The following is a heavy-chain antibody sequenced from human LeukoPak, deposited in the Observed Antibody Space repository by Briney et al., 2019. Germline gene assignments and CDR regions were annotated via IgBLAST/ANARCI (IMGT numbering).Heavy chain of an antibody. CDR3: AKVITYDSSGYYRHPDY. CDR2: ISYDTNIK. V-gene: IGHV3-30*18. D-gene: IGHD3-22*01. J-gene: IGHJ4*02. CDR1: GFTFRSYG. Sequence: GRSLRLSCAASGFTFRSYGMHWVRQAPGKGLEWVAVISYDTNIKSYADSVKGRFTISRDNSKNTLYLQMNSPRAEGTAVYYCAKVITYDSSGYYRHPDYWGQGTLVTVSS.